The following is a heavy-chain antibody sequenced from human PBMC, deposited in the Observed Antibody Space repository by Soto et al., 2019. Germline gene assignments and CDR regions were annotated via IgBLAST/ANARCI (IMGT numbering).Heavy chain of an antibody. CDR1: GGSISSYY. Sequence: SETLSLTCTVSGGSISSYYWSWIRQPPGKGLEWIGYIYYSGSTNYNPSLKSRVAISVDTSKNQFSLKLSSVTAADTAVYYCARDFGRIYGDYDYTDVWGKGTTVTVSS. V-gene: IGHV4-59*01. J-gene: IGHJ6*03. D-gene: IGHD4-17*01. CDR3: ARDFGRIYGDYDYTDV. CDR2: IYYSGST.